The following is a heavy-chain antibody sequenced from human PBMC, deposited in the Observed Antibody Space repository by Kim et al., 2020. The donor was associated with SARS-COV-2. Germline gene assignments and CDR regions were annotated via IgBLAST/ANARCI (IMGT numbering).Heavy chain of an antibody. V-gene: IGHV4-31*03. CDR1: GGSVNSGDYN. CDR2: IHDSGNT. J-gene: IGHJ4*02. CDR3: ARDKGVSWYFAY. Sequence: SETLSLTCTVSGGSVNSGDYNWNWIRQSPGKGLEWIGYIHDSGNTNYNPSLRSRVTISVDTSKNQFSLKLNSVTAADTAVYYCARDKGVSWYFAYWGQGALVTVSS. D-gene: IGHD6-13*01.